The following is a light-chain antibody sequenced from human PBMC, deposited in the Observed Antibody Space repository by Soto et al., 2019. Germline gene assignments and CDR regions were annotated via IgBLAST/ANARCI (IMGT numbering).Light chain of an antibody. CDR1: SSDIGGYNF. CDR3: SSFTTSSTLVV. V-gene: IGLV2-14*01. CDR2: EVN. Sequence: QSALTQPASVSXSPGQSITISCTGTSSDIGGYNFVSWYQHHPGKAPKLMIYEVNNRPSGVCSRFSGSKSGNTASLTISGLQTEDEADYYCSSFTTSSTLVVFGGGTKLTVL. J-gene: IGLJ2*01.